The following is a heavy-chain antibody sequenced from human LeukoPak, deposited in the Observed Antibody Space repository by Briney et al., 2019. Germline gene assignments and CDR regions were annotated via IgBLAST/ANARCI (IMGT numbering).Heavy chain of an antibody. CDR1: GGSVSSGSFY. V-gene: IGHV4-61*01. CDR2: IYYSGST. Sequence: PSETLSLTCTVSGGSVSSGSFYWSWILQPPGKGLVWIGYIYYSGSTNYNPSLKSRLTISVDTSKNQFSLKLSSVTAADTAVYYCARLLNVEDYFDYWGQGTLVTVSS. J-gene: IGHJ4*02. D-gene: IGHD3-10*02. CDR3: ARLLNVEDYFDY.